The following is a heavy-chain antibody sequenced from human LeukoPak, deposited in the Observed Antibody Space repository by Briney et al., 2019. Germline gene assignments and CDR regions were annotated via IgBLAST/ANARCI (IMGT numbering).Heavy chain of an antibody. Sequence: GGSLRLSCAASGFTFSSYAMHWVRQAPGKGLEWVAVISYDGSNKYYADSVKGRFTISRDNSKNTLYLQMNSLRAEDTAVYYCAKPVSDYFDYWGQGTLVTVSS. D-gene: IGHD2/OR15-2a*01. CDR2: ISYDGSNK. CDR3: AKPVSDYFDY. J-gene: IGHJ4*02. CDR1: GFTFSSYA. V-gene: IGHV3-30*04.